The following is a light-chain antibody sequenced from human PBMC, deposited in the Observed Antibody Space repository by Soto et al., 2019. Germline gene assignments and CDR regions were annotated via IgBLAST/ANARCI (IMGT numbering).Light chain of an antibody. CDR2: KAS. J-gene: IGKJ4*01. Sequence: DIQMTQSPSTLSASVGDRVTITCRASQSISTWLAWYQQKPGKAHKLLIYKASNLEGGVPSRFSGSGSGTEFTITINSLQPDDFATYYCQQYNTYPLSFGGGTTVEIK. CDR1: QSISTW. CDR3: QQYNTYPLS. V-gene: IGKV1-5*03.